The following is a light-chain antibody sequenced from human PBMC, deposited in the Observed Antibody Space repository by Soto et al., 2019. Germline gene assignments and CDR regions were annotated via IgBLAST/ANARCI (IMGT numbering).Light chain of an antibody. CDR1: SSDVGGYNS. CDR2: DVS. J-gene: IGLJ1*01. V-gene: IGLV2-14*03. Sequence: QSVLTQPVSVSGSPGQSITISCTGTSSDVGGYNSVSWYQHHPGKAPKLMIFDVSDRPSGVSSRFSGSKSGNTASLTISGLQAEDEADYSCSSYTTTSTPHYVFGPGTKVTVL. CDR3: SSYTTTSTPHYV.